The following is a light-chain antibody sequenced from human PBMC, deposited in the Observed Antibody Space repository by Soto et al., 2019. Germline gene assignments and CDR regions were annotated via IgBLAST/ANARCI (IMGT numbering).Light chain of an antibody. J-gene: IGKJ3*01. CDR3: QNYNSAPLT. Sequence: DIQMTQSPSSLSASVGDTVTITCRASQGISNSLAWFQQKPGRVPQFLIYAASTLQQGVPPRFSGSGSGTDFTLTISSLQPEDVATYYCQNYNSAPLTFGPGTRVEIK. CDR2: AAS. V-gene: IGKV1-27*01. CDR1: QGISNS.